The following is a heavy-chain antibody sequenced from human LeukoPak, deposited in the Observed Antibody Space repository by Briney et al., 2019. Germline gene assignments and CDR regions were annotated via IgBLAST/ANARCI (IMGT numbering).Heavy chain of an antibody. Sequence: ASVKVSCKASGYTFTNYYMHWVRQAPGQGLEWMGTINPGGGSTSYAQKFQGRVTMTRDTPTSTVYMELSSLRSEDTAVYYCARDSPITIFGVHYYYMDVWGKGTTVTVSS. V-gene: IGHV1-46*03. CDR2: INPGGGST. CDR1: GYTFTNYY. CDR3: ARDSPITIFGVHYYYMDV. J-gene: IGHJ6*03. D-gene: IGHD3-3*01.